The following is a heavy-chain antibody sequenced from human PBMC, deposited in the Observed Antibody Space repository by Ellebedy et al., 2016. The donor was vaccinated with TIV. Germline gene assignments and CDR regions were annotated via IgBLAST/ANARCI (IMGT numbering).Heavy chain of an antibody. CDR1: GFTFSNAW. D-gene: IGHD6-13*01. CDR3: TTDSSHSGRFDY. J-gene: IGHJ4*02. CDR2: IKSKTDGGTT. Sequence: GGSLRLSCAASGFTFSNAWMSWVRQAPGKGLEWVGRIKSKTDGGTTDYAAPVKGRFTISRDDSKNTLYLQMNSLKTEDTAVYYCTTDSSHSGRFDYWGQGTLVTVSS. V-gene: IGHV3-15*01.